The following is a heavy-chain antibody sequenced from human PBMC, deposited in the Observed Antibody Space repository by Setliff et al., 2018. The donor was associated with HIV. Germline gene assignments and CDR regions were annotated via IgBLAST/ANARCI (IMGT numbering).Heavy chain of an antibody. CDR1: GGSISSYY. Sequence: SETLSLTCTVSGGSISSYYWSWIRQPPGKGLEWIGYIYTSGSTNYNPSLKSQVTISVDTSKNQFSLKLSSVTAADTAVYYCARGLSFYDPGGFDYWGQGTQVTVSS. J-gene: IGHJ4*02. V-gene: IGHV4-4*09. D-gene: IGHD3-22*01. CDR3: ARGLSFYDPGGFDY. CDR2: IYTSGST.